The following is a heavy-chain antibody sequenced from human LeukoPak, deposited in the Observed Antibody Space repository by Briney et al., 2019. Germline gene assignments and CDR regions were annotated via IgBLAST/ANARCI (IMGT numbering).Heavy chain of an antibody. CDR1: GFTFSSNW. J-gene: IGHJ4*02. V-gene: IGHV3-74*01. CDR3: ASPGATSKFDY. D-gene: IGHD1-26*01. Sequence: GGSLRLSCVASGFTFSSNWMHWVRQAPGKGLVWVSRINSDGSSASYADSVKGRFTISRDNAKNTLYLQMNSLRAEDTAVYFCASPGATSKFDYWGQGTQVTVSS. CDR2: INSDGSSA.